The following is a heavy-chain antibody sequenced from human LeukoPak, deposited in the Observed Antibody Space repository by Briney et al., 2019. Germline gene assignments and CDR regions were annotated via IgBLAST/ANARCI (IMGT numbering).Heavy chain of an antibody. CDR3: ARGPTGSYYYDSSGYYY. Sequence: SETLSLTCAVYGGSFSRYYWSWIRQPPGKGMEGIGEINQSGSTNYNRSLKSRVTISVDTSKNQFSLKLSSVTAADTAVYYCARGPTGSYYYDSSGYYYWGQGTLVTVSS. D-gene: IGHD3-22*01. CDR1: GGSFSRYY. J-gene: IGHJ4*02. CDR2: INQSGST. V-gene: IGHV4-34*01.